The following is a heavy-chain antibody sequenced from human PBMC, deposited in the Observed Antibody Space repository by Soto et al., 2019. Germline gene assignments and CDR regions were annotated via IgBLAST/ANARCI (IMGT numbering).Heavy chain of an antibody. V-gene: IGHV3-23*01. CDR2: ITASGADT. CDR3: AKLSRYSVRWLYYFDY. J-gene: IGHJ4*02. Sequence: GGSLRHSCTASGFIFFSYAMSWVRQAPGKGLEWVSGITASGADTYYADSVKGRFSISRDNSEKTVHLQMNTLRDEDTAVYYCAKLSRYSVRWLYYFDYWGQGTLVTVSS. CDR1: GFIFFSYA. D-gene: IGHD5-18*01.